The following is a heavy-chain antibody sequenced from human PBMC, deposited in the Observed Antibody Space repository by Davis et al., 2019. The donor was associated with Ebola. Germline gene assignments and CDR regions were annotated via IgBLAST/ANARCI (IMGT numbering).Heavy chain of an antibody. CDR1: GGSISRGGYS. D-gene: IGHD5-24*01. CDR2: VYSIGST. V-gene: IGHV4-30-4*07. J-gene: IGHJ4*02. Sequence: TLSLTCAVSGGSISRGGYSWSWIRQPPGKRLAWTGFVYSIGSTYYNPSLESRLTMSVDTSKNQFSLKLRSVTAADTAVYYCARQRRDGYSDFDYWGLGTLVTVSS. CDR3: ARQRRDGYSDFDY.